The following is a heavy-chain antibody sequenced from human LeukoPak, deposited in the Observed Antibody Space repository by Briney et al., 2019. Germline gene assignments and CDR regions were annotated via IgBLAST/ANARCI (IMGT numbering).Heavy chain of an antibody. D-gene: IGHD2-15*01. J-gene: IGHJ4*02. CDR2: IIPILGIA. CDR3: ARDSLYCRTNGGIRDDY. V-gene: IGHV1-69*04. CDR1: GGTFSSYT. Sequence: GASVKVSCKASGGTFSSYTISWVRQAPGQGLEWMGRIIPILGIANYAQKFQGRVTITADKSTSTAYMELSSLRSEDTAVYYCARDSLYCRTNGGIRDDYWGQGTLVTVSS.